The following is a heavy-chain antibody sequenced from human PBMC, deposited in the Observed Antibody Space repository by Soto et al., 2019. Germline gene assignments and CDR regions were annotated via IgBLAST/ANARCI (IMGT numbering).Heavy chain of an antibody. J-gene: IGHJ4*02. Sequence: SETLSLTCTVSGGSISSGDYYWSWIRQPPGKGLEWIGYIPYSGSTNYNPSLKSRVTISVDTSKNQFSLKLSSVTAADTAVYYCATLPPRIEVRLLPIPTWGQGIQVTVSS. D-gene: IGHD2-2*02. CDR1: GGSISSGDYY. CDR3: ATLPPRIEVRLLPIPT. CDR2: IPYSGST. V-gene: IGHV4-61*08.